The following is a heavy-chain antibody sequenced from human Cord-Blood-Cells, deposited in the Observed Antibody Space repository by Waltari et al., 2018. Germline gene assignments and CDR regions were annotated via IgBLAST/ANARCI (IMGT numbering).Heavy chain of an antibody. CDR1: GGSFSGYY. V-gene: IGHV4-34*01. D-gene: IGHD3-10*01. Sequence: QVQLQQWGAGLLKPSETLSLTCAVYGGSFSGYYWSWIRQPPWKGLEWIGEINQSGSTNYTPSLKSRVTISVDTAKNQFSLKLSSVTAADTAVYYCARGSSVGGHWYFDLWGRGTLVTVSS. J-gene: IGHJ2*01. CDR3: ARGSSVGGHWYFDL. CDR2: INQSGST.